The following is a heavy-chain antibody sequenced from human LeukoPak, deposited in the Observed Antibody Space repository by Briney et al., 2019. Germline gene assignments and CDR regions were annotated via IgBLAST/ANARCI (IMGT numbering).Heavy chain of an antibody. J-gene: IGHJ4*02. CDR1: GFTFDDYA. CDR3: AKDSRLAVAGYYFDY. D-gene: IGHD6-19*01. V-gene: IGHV3-9*01. CDR2: ISWNSGRI. Sequence: GRSLRLSCAASGFTFDDYAMHWVRQAPGKGLEWVSGISWNSGRIGYADSVKGRFTISRDNAKNSLYLQMNSLRAEDAALYYCAKDSRLAVAGYYFDYWGQGTLVTVSS.